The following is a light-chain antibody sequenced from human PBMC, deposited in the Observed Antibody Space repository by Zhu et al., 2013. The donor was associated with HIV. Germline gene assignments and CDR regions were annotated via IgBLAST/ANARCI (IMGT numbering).Light chain of an antibody. CDR3: QQYGDSPIT. CDR1: QSVRSGY. CDR2: GAS. Sequence: ESVLTQSPGTLSLSPGERATLSCRASQSVRSGYLAWYQQKPGQPPRLLIYGASSRATGIPDRFSGSGSGTDFSLTISRLETDDFAVYYCQQYGDSPITFGQGTRLQIK. V-gene: IGKV3-20*01. J-gene: IGKJ5*01.